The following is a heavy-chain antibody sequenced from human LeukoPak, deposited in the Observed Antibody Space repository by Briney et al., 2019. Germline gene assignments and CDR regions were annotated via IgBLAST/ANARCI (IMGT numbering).Heavy chain of an antibody. Sequence: VASVKVSCKASGYTFTSYGISWVRQAPGQGLEWMGWISAYNGNTNYAQKLQGRVTMTTDTSTSTAYMELRSLRSDDTAVYYCARDPLSLAYCGGDCFGGDYWGQGTLVTVSS. J-gene: IGHJ4*02. V-gene: IGHV1-18*01. D-gene: IGHD2-21*02. CDR3: ARDPLSLAYCGGDCFGGDY. CDR2: ISAYNGNT. CDR1: GYTFTSYG.